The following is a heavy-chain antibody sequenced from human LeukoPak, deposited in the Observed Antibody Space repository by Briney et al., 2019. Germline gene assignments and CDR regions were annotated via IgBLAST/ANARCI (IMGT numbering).Heavy chain of an antibody. D-gene: IGHD3-10*01. CDR1: RDSVSSNIAA. J-gene: IGHJ4*02. CDR2: TYYRSKWYN. V-gene: IGHV6-1*01. CDR3: ARDRGGRFDY. Sequence: SQTLSLTCAISRDSVSSNIAAWSWIRQSPSRGLECLGRTYYRSKWYNDYAVSVKSRLTINPDRSKNQFSLQLHSMSPEDTARYYCARDRGGRFDYWGEGTLVTVSS.